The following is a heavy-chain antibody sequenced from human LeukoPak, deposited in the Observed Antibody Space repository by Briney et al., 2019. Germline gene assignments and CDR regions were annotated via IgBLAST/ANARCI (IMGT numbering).Heavy chain of an antibody. D-gene: IGHD3-16*02. CDR1: GYTFTGYY. V-gene: IGHV1-2*02. CDR2: INPNSGGT. CDR3: ARSAGLKSTYYDYVWGSYRYPFDFDY. Sequence: ASVKVSSKASGYTFTGYYMHWVRQAPGQGLEWMGWINPNSGGTNYAQKFQGRVTMTRDTSISTAYLELSRLRSDDTAVYYCARSAGLKSTYYDYVWGSYRYPFDFDYWGQGTLVTVSS. J-gene: IGHJ4*02.